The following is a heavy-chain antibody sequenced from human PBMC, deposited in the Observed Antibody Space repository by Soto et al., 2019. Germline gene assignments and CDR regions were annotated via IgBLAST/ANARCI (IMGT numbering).Heavy chain of an antibody. V-gene: IGHV1-69*13. CDR1: GGTFSSYA. CDR3: ARGELAAAGTGYYYYGMDV. D-gene: IGHD6-13*01. Sequence: SVEVSCRASGGTFSSYAISWVRQAPGQGLEWMGGIIPIFGTANYAQKFQGRVTITADESTSTAYMELSSLRSEDTAVYYCARGELAAAGTGYYYYGMDVWGQGTTVTVSS. CDR2: IIPIFGTA. J-gene: IGHJ6*02.